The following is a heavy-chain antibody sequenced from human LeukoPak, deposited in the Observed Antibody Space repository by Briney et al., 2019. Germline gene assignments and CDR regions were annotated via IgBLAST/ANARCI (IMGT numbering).Heavy chain of an antibody. Sequence: GSSVKVSCKASGGTFSSYAISWVRQAPGQGLEWMGWISTYNGNTNYAQKLQGRVTMTTDTSTSTAYMELRSLRSDDTAVYYCARAIGWATVPIYDAFDIWGQGTMVTVSS. CDR2: ISTYNGNT. D-gene: IGHD4-17*01. CDR3: ARAIGWATVPIYDAFDI. J-gene: IGHJ3*02. V-gene: IGHV1-18*01. CDR1: GGTFSSYA.